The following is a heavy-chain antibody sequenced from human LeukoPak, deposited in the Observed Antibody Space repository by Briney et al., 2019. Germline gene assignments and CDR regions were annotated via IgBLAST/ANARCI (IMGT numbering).Heavy chain of an antibody. CDR2: IYMSGST. J-gene: IGHJ3*02. CDR1: GGSVSSFH. D-gene: IGHD6-25*01. Sequence: SETLSLTCTVFGGSVSSFHWSWIRQPAGEGLEWIGRIYMSGSTGYNPSLKSRVTISVDKSKSQFSLKLSSVTAADTAVYFCARDRFAAAMDSSAFLIGGEGTMVTVSS. CDR3: ARDRFAAAMDSSAFLI. V-gene: IGHV4-4*07.